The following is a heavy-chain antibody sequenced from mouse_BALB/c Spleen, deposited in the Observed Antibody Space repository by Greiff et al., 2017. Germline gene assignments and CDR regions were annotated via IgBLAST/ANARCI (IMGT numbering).Heavy chain of an antibody. V-gene: IGHV1S81*02. J-gene: IGHJ2*01. CDR1: GYTFTSYW. D-gene: IGHD2-1*01. Sequence: QVQLQQSGAELVKPGASVKLSCKASGYTFTSYWMHWVKQRPGQGLEWIGEINPSNGRTNYNEKFKSKATLTVDKSSSTAYMQLSSLTSEDSAVYYCARIYYGNPYYFDYWGQGTTLTVSS. CDR3: ARIYYGNPYYFDY. CDR2: INPSNGRT.